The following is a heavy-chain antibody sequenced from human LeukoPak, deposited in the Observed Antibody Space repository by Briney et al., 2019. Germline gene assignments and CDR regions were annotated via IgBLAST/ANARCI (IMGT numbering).Heavy chain of an antibody. CDR3: TRSIAARPDDAFDI. D-gene: IGHD6-6*01. J-gene: IGHJ3*02. Sequence: GGSLRLSCAASGFSFSTSAMHWVRQAPGKGLEWVAVISYDGSNNYYADSAKGRFTISRDNSKNTLYLQMNSLRAEDTAVYYCTRSIAARPDDAFDIWGQGTMVTVSS. V-gene: IGHV3-30-3*01. CDR1: GFSFSTSA. CDR2: ISYDGSNN.